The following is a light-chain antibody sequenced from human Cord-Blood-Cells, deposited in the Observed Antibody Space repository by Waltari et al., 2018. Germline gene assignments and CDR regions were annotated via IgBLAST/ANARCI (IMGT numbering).Light chain of an antibody. CDR2: AAS. Sequence: AIRITQSPSSLSASNGGRVTITCRASQGISSYLAWYQQKPGKAPKLLIYAASTLQSGVPSRFSGSGSGTDFTLTISCPQSEDFATYYCQQYYSYPYTFGQGTKLEIK. CDR3: QQYYSYPYT. J-gene: IGKJ2*01. V-gene: IGKV1-8*01. CDR1: QGISSY.